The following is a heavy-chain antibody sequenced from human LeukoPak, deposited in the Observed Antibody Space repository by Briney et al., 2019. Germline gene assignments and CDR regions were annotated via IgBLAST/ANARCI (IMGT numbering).Heavy chain of an antibody. V-gene: IGHV3-23*01. CDR1: GFTFSSYA. J-gene: IGHJ4*02. CDR3: AKDRLPFDDYDSSGYPEAFDY. Sequence: GGSLRLSCAASGFTFSSYAMSWVRQAPGKGLEWVSAISGGGGSTYYADSVKGRFTISRDNSKNTLYLQMNSLRAEDTAVYYCAKDRLPFDDYDSSGYPEAFDYWGQGTLVTVSS. D-gene: IGHD3-22*01. CDR2: ISGGGGST.